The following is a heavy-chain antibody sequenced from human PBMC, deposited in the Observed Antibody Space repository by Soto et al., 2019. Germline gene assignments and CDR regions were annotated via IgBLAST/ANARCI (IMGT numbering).Heavy chain of an antibody. CDR2: IYYSGST. Sequence: PSETLSLTCTVSGGSISSSSYYWGWIRQHPEKGLEWMGYIYYSGSTNYSPALKSRILISIDTSKNQFFLSLTSVTAADTAVYYCARDSPGVAPYWGQGTLVTVSS. V-gene: IGHV4-39*07. CDR1: GGSISSSSYY. D-gene: IGHD2-15*01. CDR3: ARDSPGVAPY. J-gene: IGHJ4*02.